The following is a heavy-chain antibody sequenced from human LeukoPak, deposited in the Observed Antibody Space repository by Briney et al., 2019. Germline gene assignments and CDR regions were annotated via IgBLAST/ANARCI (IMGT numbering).Heavy chain of an antibody. Sequence: SETLSLTCDVYGGSFSGYYWSWIRQPPGKGLEWIGEINQSGSTNYNPSLKSRVTISVDTSKNQSSLRLSSVTAAYTAVYYCAKGTWEQRFDPWGQGTLVSVSS. V-gene: IGHV4-34*01. CDR2: INQSGST. CDR3: AKGTWEQRFDP. D-gene: IGHD1-26*01. CDR1: GGSFSGYY. J-gene: IGHJ5*02.